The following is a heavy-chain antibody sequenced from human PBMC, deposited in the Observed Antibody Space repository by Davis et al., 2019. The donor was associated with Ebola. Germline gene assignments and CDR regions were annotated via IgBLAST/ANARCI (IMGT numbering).Heavy chain of an antibody. CDR1: GFTFSDYW. J-gene: IGHJ3*01. D-gene: IGHD3-22*01. V-gene: IGHV3-7*03. CDR2: IKPDGSEK. Sequence: GGSLRLSCTAFGFTFSDYWMSWVRQAPGKGLEWVANIKPDGSEKYSVDSVKGRFTISRDNAKNSLYLQMNSLRADDTAVYYCARGDYYDSSGYYLTFTDAFDVWGQGTMVTVSS. CDR3: ARGDYYDSSGYYLTFTDAFDV.